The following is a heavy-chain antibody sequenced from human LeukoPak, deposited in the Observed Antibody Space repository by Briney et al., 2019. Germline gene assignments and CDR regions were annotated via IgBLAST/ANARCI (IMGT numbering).Heavy chain of an antibody. CDR1: GFTFSNAW. CDR3: TTEESQSGYYSYYFDY. CDR2: IKSKTDGGTT. D-gene: IGHD3-22*01. J-gene: IGHJ4*02. V-gene: IGHV3-15*01. Sequence: GGSLRLSCAASGFTFSNAWMSWVRQAPGKGLEWVGRIKSKTDGGTTDYAAPVKGRFTISRDDSKNTLYLQMNSLKTEDTAVYYCTTEESQSGYYSYYFDYWGQGTLVTVSS.